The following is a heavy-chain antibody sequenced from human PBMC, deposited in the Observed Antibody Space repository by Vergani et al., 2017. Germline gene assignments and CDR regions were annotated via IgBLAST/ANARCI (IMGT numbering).Heavy chain of an antibody. J-gene: IGHJ5*02. CDR2: IYYSGST. Sequence: QLQLQESGPGLVKPSETLSLTCTVSGGSISSSSYYWGWIRQPPGKGLEWIGSIYYSGSTYYNPSLKSRVTISVDTSKNQFSLKLSSVTAADTAMYYCARRSSSYYFDIWGQGGLITVSS. CDR1: GGSISSSSYY. CDR3: ARRSSSYYFDI. V-gene: IGHV4-39*01. D-gene: IGHD3-22*01.